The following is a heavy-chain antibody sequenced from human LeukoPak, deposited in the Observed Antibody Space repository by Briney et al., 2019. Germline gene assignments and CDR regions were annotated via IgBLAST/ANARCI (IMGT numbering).Heavy chain of an antibody. CDR2: ISYDGSNK. V-gene: IGHV3-30*04. CDR1: GFTFSSYA. D-gene: IGHD3-10*01. Sequence: GGSLRLSCAASGFTFSSYAMHWVRQAPGKGLERVAVISYDGSNKYYADSVKGRFTISRDNSKNTLYLQMNSLRAEDTAVYYCAREGRVGYYGSGSYSPHNWFDPWGQGTLVTVSS. CDR3: AREGRVGYYGSGSYSPHNWFDP. J-gene: IGHJ5*02.